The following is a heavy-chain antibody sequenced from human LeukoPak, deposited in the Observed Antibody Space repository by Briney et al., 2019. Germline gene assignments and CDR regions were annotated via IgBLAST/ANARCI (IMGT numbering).Heavy chain of an antibody. CDR1: GFTFSSYA. CDR3: AKDTPLTAYSPGWSGNSFDS. D-gene: IGHD6-19*01. Sequence: GGSLRLSCAASGFTFSSYAMSWVRQAPGKGLEWVSTITGSSRSTYYADSVRGRFTISRDNSKNTLYLQMNSLTAEDTAVYYCAKDTPLTAYSPGWSGNSFDSWGQGTLVTVSS. V-gene: IGHV3-23*01. J-gene: IGHJ4*02. CDR2: ITGSSRST.